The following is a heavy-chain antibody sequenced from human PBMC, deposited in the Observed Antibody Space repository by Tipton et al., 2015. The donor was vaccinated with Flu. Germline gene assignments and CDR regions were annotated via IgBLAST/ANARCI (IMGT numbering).Heavy chain of an antibody. V-gene: IGHV3-33*01. D-gene: IGHD2-8*01. Sequence: RSLRLSCAASASIFSSYGMHWVRQAPGKGLEWVAVIWYDGSFKYYADSMKGRFTISRDNSKNTLYLQMNSLRAEDTAVYYCARDPETRYCTNGVCSGAFDIWGQGTMVTVSS. CDR2: IWYDGSFK. CDR1: ASIFSSYG. CDR3: ARDPETRYCTNGVCSGAFDI. J-gene: IGHJ3*02.